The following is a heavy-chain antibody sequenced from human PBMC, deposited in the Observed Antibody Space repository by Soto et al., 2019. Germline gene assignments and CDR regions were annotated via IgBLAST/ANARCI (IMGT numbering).Heavy chain of an antibody. V-gene: IGHV1-69*02. CDR2: IIPILGIA. CDR1: GGTFSIYT. J-gene: IGHJ3*01. D-gene: IGHD3-16*01. CDR3: ARAIFGGGNDNNGEAIDL. Sequence: QVQLVQSGAEVKKSGSSVKVSCKSSGGTFSIYTISWVRQAPGQGIEWMGRIIPILGIANYAQKFQGRVTINADKSTRIAYKEMSRMRSTDTSVYYCARAIFGGGNDNNGEAIDLWGRGTMV.